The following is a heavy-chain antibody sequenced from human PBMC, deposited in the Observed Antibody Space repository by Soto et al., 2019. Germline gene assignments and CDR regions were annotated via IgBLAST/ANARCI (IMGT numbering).Heavy chain of an antibody. CDR1: GGSFSGYY. CDR2: INHSGST. CDR3: ARGQGDYLDY. V-gene: IGHV4-34*01. J-gene: IGHJ4*02. Sequence: SETLSLTCAVYGGSFSGYYWSWIRQPPGKGLEWIGEINHSGSTNYNPSLKSRVTISVDTSKNQFSLKLSSVTAADTAVYYCARGQGDYLDYWGQGTLVTVSS.